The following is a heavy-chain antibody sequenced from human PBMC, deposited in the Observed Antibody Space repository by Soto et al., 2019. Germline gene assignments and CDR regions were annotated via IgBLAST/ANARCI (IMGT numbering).Heavy chain of an antibody. CDR3: ARERGYSGYDPTCCNWFDP. J-gene: IGHJ5*02. Sequence: HPGGSLRLSCAASGFTFSSYAMHWVRQAPGKGLEWVAVISYDGSNKYYADSVKGRFTISRDNSKNTLYLQMNSLRAEDTAVYYCARERGYSGYDPTCCNWFDPWGQGTLVTVSS. CDR1: GFTFSSYA. CDR2: ISYDGSNK. V-gene: IGHV3-30-3*01. D-gene: IGHD5-12*01.